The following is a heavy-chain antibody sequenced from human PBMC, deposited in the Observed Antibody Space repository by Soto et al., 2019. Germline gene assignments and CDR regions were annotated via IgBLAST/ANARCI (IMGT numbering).Heavy chain of an antibody. CDR2: INGDGTST. Sequence: SLRLSWVASGFPLSGHWMHWVRQGPGKGLAWVSRINGDGTSTAYADFGKGRVTISRDNAKETLSLQMNSLRAEDTGVYYGASLGLTGRYNFDSWAREPWSPSPQ. CDR1: GFPLSGHW. D-gene: IGHD7-27*01. J-gene: IGHJ4*02. V-gene: IGHV3-74*01. CDR3: ASLGLTGRYNFDS.